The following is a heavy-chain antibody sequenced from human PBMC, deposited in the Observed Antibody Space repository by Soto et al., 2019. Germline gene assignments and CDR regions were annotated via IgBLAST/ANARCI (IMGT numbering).Heavy chain of an antibody. CDR1: GFTFSSYA. Sequence: QVQLVESGGGVVQPGRSLRLSCAASGFTFSSYAMHWVRQAPGKGLEWVAVISYDGSNKYYADSVKGRFTISRDNSKNTLDLQMNSLRAEDTAVYYCARERVGTLDYWGQGTLVTVSS. J-gene: IGHJ4*02. V-gene: IGHV3-30-3*01. CDR3: ARERVGTLDY. CDR2: ISYDGSNK.